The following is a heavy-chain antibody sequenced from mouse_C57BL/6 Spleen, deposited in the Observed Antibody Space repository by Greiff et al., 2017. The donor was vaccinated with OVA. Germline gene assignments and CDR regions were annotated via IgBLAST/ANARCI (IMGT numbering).Heavy chain of an antibody. CDR3: ARDPTMVTTDWYFDV. D-gene: IGHD2-9*01. V-gene: IGHV1-69*01. J-gene: IGHJ1*03. Sequence: QVQLQQSGAELVMPGASVKLSCKASGYTFTSYWMHWVKQRPGQGLEWIGEIDPSDSYTNYNQKFKGKSTLTVDKSSSTAYMQLSSLTSEDSAVYYCARDPTMVTTDWYFDVWGTGTTVTVSS. CDR2: IDPSDSYT. CDR1: GYTFTSYW.